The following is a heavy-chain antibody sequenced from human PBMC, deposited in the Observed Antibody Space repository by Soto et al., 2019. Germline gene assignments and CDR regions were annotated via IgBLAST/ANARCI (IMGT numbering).Heavy chain of an antibody. Sequence: SETLSLTCTVSGGSISSYYWSWIRQPAGKGLEWIGRIYTSGSTNYNPSLKSRVTMSVDTSKNQFSLKLSSVTAADTAVYYCARDLGTSDFWSGYFNGMDVWGQGTRVTVSS. CDR1: GGSISSYY. CDR3: ARDLGTSDFWSGYFNGMDV. V-gene: IGHV4-4*07. J-gene: IGHJ6*02. D-gene: IGHD3-3*01. CDR2: IYTSGST.